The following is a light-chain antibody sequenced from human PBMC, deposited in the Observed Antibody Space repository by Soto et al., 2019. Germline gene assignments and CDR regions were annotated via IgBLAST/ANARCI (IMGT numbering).Light chain of an antibody. CDR2: GNN. J-gene: IGLJ2*01. CDR1: SSNIGAGYD. V-gene: IGLV1-40*01. Sequence: QSVLTQPPSVSGAPGQRVTISCTGSSSNIGAGYDVHWYRQLPGTAPKLLINGNNNRPSGVPDRFSGSKSGTSASLAITGPQAEDEAEYFCQSYDSSLSGSMVFGGGTKLTVL. CDR3: QSYDSSLSGSMV.